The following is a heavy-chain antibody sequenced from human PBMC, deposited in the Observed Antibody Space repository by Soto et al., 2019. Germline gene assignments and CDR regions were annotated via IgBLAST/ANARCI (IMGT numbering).Heavy chain of an antibody. J-gene: IGHJ6*02. Sequence: GGSLRLSCAASGFTFSSYAMHWVRQAPGKGLEWVAVISYDGSNKYYADSVKGRFTISRGNSKNTLYLQMNSLRAEDTAVYYCARAPAYSSSWYGASYYYGMDVWGQGTTVTVS. V-gene: IGHV3-30-3*01. CDR2: ISYDGSNK. D-gene: IGHD6-13*01. CDR3: ARAPAYSSSWYGASYYYGMDV. CDR1: GFTFSSYA.